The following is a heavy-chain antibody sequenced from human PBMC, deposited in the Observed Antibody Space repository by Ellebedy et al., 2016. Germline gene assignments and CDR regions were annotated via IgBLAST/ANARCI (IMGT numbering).Heavy chain of an antibody. CDR3: ARHGGNDFDY. D-gene: IGHD4-23*01. V-gene: IGHV5-51*01. J-gene: IGHJ4*02. CDR2: IYPGDSDT. Sequence: KVSXXASGYRFTNYWIGWVRQMPGKGLEWMGTIYPGDSDTRYSPSFQGQVTISADKSIITAYLEWSSLKASDTAIYYCARHGGNDFDYWGQGTLVTVSS. CDR1: GYRFTNYW.